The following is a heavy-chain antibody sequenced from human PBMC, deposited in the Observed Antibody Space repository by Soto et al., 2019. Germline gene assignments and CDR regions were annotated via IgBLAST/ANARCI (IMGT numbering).Heavy chain of an antibody. Sequence: EVQLLESGGGLVQPGGSLRLSCAASGFTFSSYAMSWVRQAPGKGLEWVSAISCSGGSRYYADCVKGRFTISRENAKYPLYLQVNSLKPEDTGVYYCTKTSMYANVWGRYRFHTFDIWGHGTMVTVSS. V-gene: IGHV3-23*01. CDR2: ISCSGGSR. CDR1: GFTFSSYA. J-gene: IGHJ3*02. D-gene: IGHD3-16*02. CDR3: TKTSMYANVWGRYRFHTFDI.